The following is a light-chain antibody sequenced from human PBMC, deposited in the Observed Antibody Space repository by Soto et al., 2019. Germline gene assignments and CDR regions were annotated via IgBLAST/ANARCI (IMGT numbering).Light chain of an antibody. CDR2: EDY. V-gene: IGLV1-51*01. Sequence: SVVTQTPSVSAAPGQKVTISCSGSNSNIGNNYVSWYQQLPGTAPKLLIYEDYKRPSGIPDRFSGSKSGTSSTLAITGLQTGDEADYYCGTWDGSPNTVVFGGGTKVTVL. CDR3: GTWDGSPNTVV. J-gene: IGLJ3*02. CDR1: NSNIGNNY.